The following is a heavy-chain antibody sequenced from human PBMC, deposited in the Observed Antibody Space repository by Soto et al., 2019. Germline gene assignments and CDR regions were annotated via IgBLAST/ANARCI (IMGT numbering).Heavy chain of an antibody. D-gene: IGHD3-16*01. V-gene: IGHV4-34*01. CDR1: DGSFSASY. CDR3: ARGRDYVGEIDR. Sequence: QVQLQQWGAGLLKPSETLSLTCGVYDGSFSASYWWSWIRLPPEKGLEWIGETHHSGNTKYNPSLRSRVTISVDTSSNQFSLNLASVTAAVKGVYYCARGRDYVGEIDRWGQGTLVTVSS. J-gene: IGHJ5*02. CDR2: THHSGNT.